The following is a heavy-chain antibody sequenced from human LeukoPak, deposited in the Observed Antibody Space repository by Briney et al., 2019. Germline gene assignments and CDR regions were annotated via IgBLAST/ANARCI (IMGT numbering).Heavy chain of an antibody. D-gene: IGHD2-15*01. V-gene: IGHV4-61*01. CDR1: GGSVSSGSYY. J-gene: IGHJ4*02. CDR2: IYYSGST. CDR3: ARGAWATRLAS. Sequence: PSETLSLTCTVSGGSVSSGSYYWSWIRQPPGKGLEWIGYIYYSGSTNYNPSLKSRVTISVDTSKNQFSLKLSSVTAADTAVYYCARGAWATRLASWGLGTPVIVSS.